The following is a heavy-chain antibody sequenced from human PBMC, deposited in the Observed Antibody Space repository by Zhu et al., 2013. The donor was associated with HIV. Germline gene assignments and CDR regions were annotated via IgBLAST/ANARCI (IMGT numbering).Heavy chain of an antibody. CDR1: GGTFSSYA. Sequence: QVQLVQSGAEVKKPGSSVKVSCKASGGTFSSYAISWVRQAPGQGLEWMGGIIPIFGTANYAQKFQGRVTITADKSTSTAYMELSSLRSEDTAVYYCARETMGCSGGSCYSGWFDPWGQGTLVTVSS. CDR3: ARETMGCSGGSCYSGWFDP. CDR2: IIPIFGTA. V-gene: IGHV1-69*06. D-gene: IGHD2-15*01. J-gene: IGHJ5*02.